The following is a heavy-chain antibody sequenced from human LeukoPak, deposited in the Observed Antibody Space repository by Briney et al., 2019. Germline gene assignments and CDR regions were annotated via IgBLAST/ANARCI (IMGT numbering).Heavy chain of an antibody. D-gene: IGHD3-22*01. CDR2: IYYSGST. J-gene: IGHJ4*02. V-gene: IGHV4-59*01. Sequence: PFETLSLTCTVSDASISPYYLSWIRQPPGKGLEWMGYIYYSGSTSYNPSLDSRVTISVDTSKNQFSLKLSSVTAADTAVYYCARAKPGFWDSSTHLDYWGQGTLVTVSS. CDR3: ARAKPGFWDSSTHLDY. CDR1: DASISPYY.